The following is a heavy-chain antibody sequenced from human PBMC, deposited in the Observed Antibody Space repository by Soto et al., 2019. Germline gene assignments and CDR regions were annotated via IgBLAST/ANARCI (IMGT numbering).Heavy chain of an antibody. CDR3: AREGALKPFSS. Sequence: PGGSLRLSCGASGFTFSNYYMSWVRQAPGKGLEWVSHISGSSIYIHYADSVRGRFTISRDNAKNSVYLQMDSLRVEDTAVYYCAREGALKPFSSWGQGALVTVSS. J-gene: IGHJ5*02. V-gene: IGHV3-11*06. CDR1: GFTFSNYY. CDR2: ISGSSIYI.